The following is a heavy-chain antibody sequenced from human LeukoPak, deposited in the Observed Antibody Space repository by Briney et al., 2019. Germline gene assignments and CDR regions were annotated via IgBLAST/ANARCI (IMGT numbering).Heavy chain of an antibody. Sequence: GGSLRLSCAASGFTFSDYYMSWIRQAPGKGLEWVSYISSSGSTIYYADSVKGRFTISRDNAKNSLYLQMNSLRAEDTAVYYCARLTPEGSGSYFVYYYYYMDVWGKGTTVTISS. J-gene: IGHJ6*03. CDR2: ISSSGSTI. V-gene: IGHV3-11*01. CDR1: GFTFSDYY. D-gene: IGHD3-10*01. CDR3: ARLTPEGSGSYFVYYYYYMDV.